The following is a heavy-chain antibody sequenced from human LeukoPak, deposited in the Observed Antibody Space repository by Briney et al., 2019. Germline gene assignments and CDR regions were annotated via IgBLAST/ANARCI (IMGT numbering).Heavy chain of an antibody. CDR2: IKQDGSDK. Sequence: PGGSLRLSCAASGLTFSSYWMTWVRQAPGKGLEWVANIKQDGSDKYYVDSVKGRFTISRDNAKNSLYLQMNSLRAEDTALYYCAVDYGDYWGQGTLVTVSS. CDR3: AVDYGDY. J-gene: IGHJ4*02. CDR1: GLTFSSYW. V-gene: IGHV3-7*01.